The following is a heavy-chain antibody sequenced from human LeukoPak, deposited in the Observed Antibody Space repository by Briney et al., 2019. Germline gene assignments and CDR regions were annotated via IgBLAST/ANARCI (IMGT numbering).Heavy chain of an antibody. CDR1: GYTFTSYD. V-gene: IGHV1-8*01. D-gene: IGHD4-17*01. CDR2: MNPNSGNT. J-gene: IGHJ4*02. Sequence: ASVKVSCKASGYTFTSYDINWVRQATGQGLEWMGWMNPNSGNTGYAQKFQGRVTMTRNTSISTAYMELSSLRSEDTAVYYCARGRRYGDYGGQSQDYWGQGTLVTVSS. CDR3: ARGRRYGDYGGQSQDY.